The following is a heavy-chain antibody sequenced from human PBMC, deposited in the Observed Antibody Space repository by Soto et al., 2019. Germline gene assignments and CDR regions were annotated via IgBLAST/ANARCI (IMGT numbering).Heavy chain of an antibody. D-gene: IGHD2-2*01. CDR1: GYTFTGYY. J-gene: IGHJ3*02. V-gene: IGHV1-2*04. CDR2: INPNSGGT. Sequence: ASVKVSCKASGYTFTGYYMHWVRQAPGQGLEWMGWINPNSGGTNYAQKFQGWVTMTRDTSISTAYMELSRLRSDDTAVYYCARDRGYCSSNSCSRNNDAFDIWGQGTMVTVSS. CDR3: ARDRGYCSSNSCSRNNDAFDI.